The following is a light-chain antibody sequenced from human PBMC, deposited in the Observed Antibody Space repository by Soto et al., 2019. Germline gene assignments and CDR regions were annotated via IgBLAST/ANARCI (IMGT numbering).Light chain of an antibody. CDR2: DAS. CDR1: QSINNW. J-gene: IGKJ2*01. V-gene: IGKV1-5*01. Sequence: DIQMTQSPSTLSASVGDSVTITCRASQSINNWLAWHQQRPGKPPKLLIYDASNLQGGVPSRFSGRGSGTEFALTISSLQPDEFATYYCQQYKSYSPETFGQGTKLE. CDR3: QQYKSYSPET.